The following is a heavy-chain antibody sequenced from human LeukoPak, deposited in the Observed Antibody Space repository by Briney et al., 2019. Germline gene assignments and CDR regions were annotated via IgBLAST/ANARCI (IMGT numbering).Heavy chain of an antibody. CDR2: IRYDGSNK. V-gene: IGHV3-30*02. Sequence: GGSLRLSCAASGFTFSSYSMDWVRQAPGKGLEWVAFIRYDGSNKYYADSVKGRFTISRDNSKNTLYLQMNSLRAEDTAVYYCAKGVAARHYYYYYYMDVWGKGTTVTVSS. D-gene: IGHD6-6*01. CDR3: AKGVAARHYYYYYYMDV. J-gene: IGHJ6*03. CDR1: GFTFSSYS.